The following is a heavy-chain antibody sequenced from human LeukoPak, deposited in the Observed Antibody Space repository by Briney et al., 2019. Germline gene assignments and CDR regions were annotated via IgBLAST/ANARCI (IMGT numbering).Heavy chain of an antibody. Sequence: GGSLRLSCAASGFIVRNYYLSWVRQAPGKGLEWVSVIYSGGSTYYADSVEGRFTISRDNSKNTVSLQMKSLRAEDTAVYYCAELGITMIGGVWGKGTTVTISS. J-gene: IGHJ6*04. CDR3: AELGITMIGGV. D-gene: IGHD3-10*02. CDR2: IYSGGST. V-gene: IGHV3-53*01. CDR1: GFIVRNYY.